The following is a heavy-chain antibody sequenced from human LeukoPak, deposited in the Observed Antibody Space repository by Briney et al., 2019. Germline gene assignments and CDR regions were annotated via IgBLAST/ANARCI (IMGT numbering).Heavy chain of an antibody. CDR3: ARDGCSSTSCPGANYYYYGMDV. D-gene: IGHD2-2*01. CDR2: ISSSGSTI. V-gene: IGHV3-11*01. Sequence: GGSLRLSCAVSGFTVSSNYMSWIRQAPGKGLEWVSYISSSGSTIYYADSVKGRFTISRDNAKNSLYLQMNSLRAEDTAVYYCARDGCSSTSCPGANYYYYGMDVWGQGTTVTVSS. J-gene: IGHJ6*02. CDR1: GFTVSSNY.